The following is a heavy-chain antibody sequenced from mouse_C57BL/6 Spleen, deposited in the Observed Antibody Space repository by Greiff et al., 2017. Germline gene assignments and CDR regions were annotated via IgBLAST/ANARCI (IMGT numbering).Heavy chain of an antibody. CDR1: GYAFSSYW. Sequence: VQLQQSGAELVKPGASVKISCKASGYAFSSYWMNWVQQRPGKGLEWIGQIYPGDGDTNYNGKFKGKATLTADKSSSTAYMQLSSLTSEDSAVYFCASYYGSSYVDYYAMDYWGQGTSVTVSS. V-gene: IGHV1-80*01. CDR3: ASYYGSSYVDYYAMDY. D-gene: IGHD1-1*01. CDR2: IYPGDGDT. J-gene: IGHJ4*01.